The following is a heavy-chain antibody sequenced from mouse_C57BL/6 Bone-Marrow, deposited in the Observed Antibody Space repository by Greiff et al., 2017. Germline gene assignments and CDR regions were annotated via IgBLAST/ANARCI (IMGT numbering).Heavy chain of an antibody. V-gene: IGHV2-5*01. CDR3: AKSYYSIYYYAMDY. Sequence: VKLQESGPGLVQPSQILSITCTVSGFSLTSYGVHWVRQSPGKGLEWLGVIWRGGSTDYNAAFMSRLSITKDNSKSQVFFKMNSLQADDTAIYYCAKSYYSIYYYAMDYWGQGTSVTVSS. J-gene: IGHJ4*01. D-gene: IGHD2-5*01. CDR1: GFSLTSYG. CDR2: IWRGGST.